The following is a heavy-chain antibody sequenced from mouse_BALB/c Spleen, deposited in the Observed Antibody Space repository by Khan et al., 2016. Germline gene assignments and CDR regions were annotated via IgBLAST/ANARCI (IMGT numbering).Heavy chain of an antibody. D-gene: IGHD2-3*01. CDR1: GFTFSGFG. CDR2: ITSGSTNI. Sequence: EVELVESGGDLVQPGGSRKLSCAASGFTFSGFGMHWVRQAPEKGLEWVAYITSGSTNIYYADKVKGRFTISRDNPKNTLFLQMTSLRSDDTAMYYCARMGGSDAMDYWGQGTSVTVSS. J-gene: IGHJ4*01. CDR3: ARMGGSDAMDY. V-gene: IGHV5-17*02.